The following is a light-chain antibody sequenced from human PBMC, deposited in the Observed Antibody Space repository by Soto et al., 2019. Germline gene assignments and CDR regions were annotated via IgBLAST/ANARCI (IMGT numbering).Light chain of an antibody. CDR1: SSDVGYYNL. CDR2: EVT. Sequence: QSALTQSASVSGSPGQSITISCTGSSSDVGYYNLVSWYQQHPTAAPKLLLFEVTKRPSGVSDRFSGSKSGNTASLTISGLQAEDESDYYCCSFAGSSTVVFGGGTKLTVL. J-gene: IGLJ2*01. CDR3: CSFAGSSTVV. V-gene: IGLV2-23*02.